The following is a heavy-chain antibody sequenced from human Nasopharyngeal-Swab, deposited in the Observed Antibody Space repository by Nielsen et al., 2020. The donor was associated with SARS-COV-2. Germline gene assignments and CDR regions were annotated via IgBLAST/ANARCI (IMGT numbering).Heavy chain of an antibody. Sequence: GVLKISGADSGFNFNTSWMTWVRQAPGKGLEWVANINPDGSEKNYVDSVKGRFTISRDNAESSLYLHMKSLRGDDTAVYYCAHYASAAYWGQGTLVTVSS. J-gene: IGHJ4*02. CDR1: GFNFNTSW. D-gene: IGHD2-2*01. CDR2: INPDGSEK. CDR3: AHYASAAY. V-gene: IGHV3-7*03.